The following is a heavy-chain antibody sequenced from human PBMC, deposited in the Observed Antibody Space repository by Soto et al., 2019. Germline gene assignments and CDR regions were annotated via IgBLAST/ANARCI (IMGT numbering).Heavy chain of an antibody. D-gene: IGHD6-13*01. CDR2: ISYDGSNK. V-gene: IGHV3-30*18. CDR1: GFTFSSYG. J-gene: IGHJ4*02. Sequence: VGSLRFSCAASGFTFSSYGMHWVRQAPGKGLEWVAVISYDGSNKYYADSVKGRFTISRDNSKNTLYLQMNSLRAEDTAVYYCAKGDSSSWYTFDYWGQGTLVTVSS. CDR3: AKGDSSSWYTFDY.